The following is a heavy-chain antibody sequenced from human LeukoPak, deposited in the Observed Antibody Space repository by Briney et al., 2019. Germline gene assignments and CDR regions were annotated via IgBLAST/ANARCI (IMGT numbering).Heavy chain of an antibody. CDR2: IRYDGSNK. CDR1: GFTFSSYG. V-gene: IGHV3-30*02. Sequence: GGSLRLSCAASGFTFSSYGMHWVRQALGKGLEWVAFIRYDGSNKYYADSVKGRFTISRDNSKNTLYLQMNSLRAEDTALYYCASGGIYYGAAFDFWGQGTLVTVSS. J-gene: IGHJ4*02. D-gene: IGHD1-26*01. CDR3: ASGGIYYGAAFDF.